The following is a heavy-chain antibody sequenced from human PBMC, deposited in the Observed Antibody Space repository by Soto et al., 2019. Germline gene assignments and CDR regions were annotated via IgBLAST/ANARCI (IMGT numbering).Heavy chain of an antibody. V-gene: IGHV4-34*01. CDR2: IGPGGS. CDR1: SGPFSGFY. CDR3: ARASPGYISSWFVY. Sequence: LSLTCGLSSGPFSGFYWNWIRQSPGKGLEWLGEIGPGGSNYNPSLEGRLTLSTDTSAKQVSLSLKSVTAADTALYYCARASPGYISSWFVYWGQGTQVTVS. D-gene: IGHD6-13*01. J-gene: IGHJ4*02.